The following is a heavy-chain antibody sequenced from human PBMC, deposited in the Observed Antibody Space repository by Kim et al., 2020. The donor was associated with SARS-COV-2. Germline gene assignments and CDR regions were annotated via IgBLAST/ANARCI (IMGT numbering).Heavy chain of an antibody. CDR1: GFTFDDYG. D-gene: IGHD2-2*01. Sequence: WGSLRLSCAASGFTFDDYGMSWVRQTPGKGLEWVAGINKNGGSTGYADSAKGRFTISRDNAKNSLYLQMNSLRADDTAFYHCVRGFYQGPFGFWGQGTLGTDSS. J-gene: IGHJ4*02. CDR2: INKNGGST. CDR3: VRGFYQGPFGF. V-gene: IGHV3-20*01.